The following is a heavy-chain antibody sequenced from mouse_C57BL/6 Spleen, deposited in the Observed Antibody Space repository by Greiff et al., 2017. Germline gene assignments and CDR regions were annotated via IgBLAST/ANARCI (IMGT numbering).Heavy chain of an antibody. D-gene: IGHD1-1*02. V-gene: IGHV1-55*01. CDR1: GYTFTSYW. Sequence: QVQLKQPGAELVKPGASVKMSCKASGYTFTSYWITWVKQRPGQGLEWIGDIYPGSGSTNYNEKFKSKATLTVDTSSSTAYMQLSSLTSEDSAVYYCATKGSYVWYFDVWGTGTTVTVSS. J-gene: IGHJ1*03. CDR2: IYPGSGST. CDR3: ATKGSYVWYFDV.